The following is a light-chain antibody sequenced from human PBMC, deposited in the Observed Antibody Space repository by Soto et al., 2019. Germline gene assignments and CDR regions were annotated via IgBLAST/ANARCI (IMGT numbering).Light chain of an antibody. CDR2: EGS. J-gene: IGLJ1*01. V-gene: IGLV2-23*01. Sequence: QSALTQPASVSGSPGQSITISCTGTSSDVASYNLVSWYQQHPGKAPKLMIYEGSKRPSGVSNRFSGSKSGNTASLTISGLQAEDEADYYCCSYAGSSTWVFGTGTKLTVL. CDR3: CSYAGSSTWV. CDR1: SSDVASYNL.